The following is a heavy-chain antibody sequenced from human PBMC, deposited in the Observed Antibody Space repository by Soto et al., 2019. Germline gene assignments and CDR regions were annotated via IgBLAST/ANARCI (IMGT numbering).Heavy chain of an antibody. V-gene: IGHV3-48*02. CDR3: ARDKRDNYYYYGMDV. Sequence: GGSLRLSCAASGFTLSSYSMNWVRQAPGKGLEWVSYISSSSSTIYYADSVKGRFTISRDNAKNSLYLQMNSLRDEDTAVYYCARDKRDNYYYYGMDVWGQGTTVTVSS. CDR1: GFTLSSYS. J-gene: IGHJ6*02. CDR2: ISSSSSTI.